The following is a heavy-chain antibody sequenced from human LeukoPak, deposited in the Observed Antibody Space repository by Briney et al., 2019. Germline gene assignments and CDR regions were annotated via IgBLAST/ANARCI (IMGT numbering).Heavy chain of an antibody. CDR2: IWNDGSNK. CDR3: ASDKSLYYYDSSDYWGFYFDY. V-gene: IGHV3-33*01. J-gene: IGHJ4*02. CDR1: GFTFSSYG. Sequence: GRSLRLSCAASGFTFSSYGMHWVRQAPGRGREWVAVIWNDGSNKYYADSVKGRFTLSRDNSKNTLYLKINSLRDEDTAVYYCASDKSLYYYDSSDYWGFYFDYWGQGTLVTVSS. D-gene: IGHD3-22*01.